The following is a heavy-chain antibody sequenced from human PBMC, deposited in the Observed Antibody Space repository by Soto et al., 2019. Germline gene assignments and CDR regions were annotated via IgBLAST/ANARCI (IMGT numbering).Heavy chain of an antibody. D-gene: IGHD3-10*01. V-gene: IGHV4-30-2*01. J-gene: IGHJ4*02. CDR2: IYHSGST. CDR1: GGSISSGGYA. Sequence: QLQLQESGSGLVKPSQTLSLTCAVSGGSISSGGYAWSWIRQPPGEGLEWIGYIYHSGSTYYNPSLKSRVTLSVDRSKNQFSLKLSSVTAADTAVYYCARYGSGGLRYFDYWGQGTLVTVSP. CDR3: ARYGSGGLRYFDY.